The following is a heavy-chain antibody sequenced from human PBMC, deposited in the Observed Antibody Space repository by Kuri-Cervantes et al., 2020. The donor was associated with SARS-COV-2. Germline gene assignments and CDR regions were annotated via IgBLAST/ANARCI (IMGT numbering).Heavy chain of an antibody. J-gene: IGHJ1*01. CDR1: GYTFTGYY. V-gene: IGHV1-2*02. CDR3: ARDFWSGYTGKDAEYFQH. D-gene: IGHD3-3*01. Sequence: ASVKVSCKASGYTFTGYYMHWVRQAPGQGLEWMGWINPNSGGTNYAQKFQGRVTMTRDTSISTAYMELSRLRSDDTAVYYCARDFWSGYTGKDAEYFQHWDQGTLVTVSS. CDR2: INPNSGGT.